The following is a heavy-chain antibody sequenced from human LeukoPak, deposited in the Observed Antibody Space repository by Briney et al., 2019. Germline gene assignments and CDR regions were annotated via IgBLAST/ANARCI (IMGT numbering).Heavy chain of an antibody. V-gene: IGHV4-61*02. CDR2: ISTSGST. D-gene: IGHD3-10*01. Sequence: PSQTLSLTCTVSGGSISSGSYDWGWIRQPAGKGLEWIVRISTSGSTNYNPSVKSRFTISVDTSKNEFSLKLSSVTAADTAVYYCARHTRYGSGSYSPQQTNYYYYMDVWGKGITVTISS. CDR3: ARHTRYGSGSYSPQQTNYYYYMDV. CDR1: GGSISSGSYD. J-gene: IGHJ6*03.